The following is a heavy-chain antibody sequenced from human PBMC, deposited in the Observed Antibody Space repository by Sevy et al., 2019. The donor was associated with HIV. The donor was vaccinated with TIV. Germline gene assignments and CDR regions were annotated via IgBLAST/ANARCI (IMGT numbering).Heavy chain of an antibody. J-gene: IGHJ5*02. CDR2: IGAYNGNI. V-gene: IGHV1-18*01. Sequence: ASVKVSCKASGYTFSSFGVSWVRQAPGQGLEWMGWIGAYNGNIKYAQKLQDRVTMTTDTSTSTAYMELTSLTSDDTAVYFCARISTVRGLFNYFDPWGQGTLVTVSS. CDR1: GYTFSSFG. D-gene: IGHD3-10*01. CDR3: ARISTVRGLFNYFDP.